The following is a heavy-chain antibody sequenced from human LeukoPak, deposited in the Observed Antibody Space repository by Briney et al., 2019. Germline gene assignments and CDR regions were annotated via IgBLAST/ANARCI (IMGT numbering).Heavy chain of an antibody. CDR3: AREGQWLADRQRYFDY. Sequence: ASVKLSCKASGYTLTGYYIHWVRQAPGQGLEWVGWINPNSGGTNYAQKFQGRVTMTRDTSISTAYMELSRLRSDDTAVYYCAREGQWLADRQRYFDYWGQGTLVTVSS. J-gene: IGHJ4*02. D-gene: IGHD6-19*01. CDR1: GYTLTGYY. V-gene: IGHV1-2*02. CDR2: INPNSGGT.